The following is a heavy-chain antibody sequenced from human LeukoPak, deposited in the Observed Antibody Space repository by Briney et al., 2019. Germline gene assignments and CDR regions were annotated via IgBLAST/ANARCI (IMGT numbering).Heavy chain of an antibody. Sequence: SETLPLTCAVYGGSFSGYYWSWIRQPPGKGLEWIGEINHSGSTNYNPSLKSRVTISVDTSKNQFSLKLSSVTAADTAVYYCARGRSIAVAGTGRRPTDRYYYYYYMDVWGKGTTVTVSS. CDR2: INHSGST. CDR3: ARGRSIAVAGTGRRPTDRYYYYYYMDV. D-gene: IGHD6-19*01. CDR1: GGSFSGYY. J-gene: IGHJ6*03. V-gene: IGHV4-34*01.